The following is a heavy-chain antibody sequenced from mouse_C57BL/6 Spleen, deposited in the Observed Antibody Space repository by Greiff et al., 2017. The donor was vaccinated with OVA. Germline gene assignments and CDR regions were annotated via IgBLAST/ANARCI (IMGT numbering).Heavy chain of an antibody. J-gene: IGHJ4*01. Sequence: QVQLQQPGAELVKPGASVKLSCKASGYTFTSYWMHWVKQTPGQGLEWIGMIHPNSGSTNYNEKVKSKVTLSVDKSSSTVYMQLSSLTSEDAAVYCGARGTTVVAKDAMDYWGQGTSVTVSS. CDR3: ARGTTVVAKDAMDY. D-gene: IGHD1-1*01. V-gene: IGHV1-64*01. CDR2: IHPNSGST. CDR1: GYTFTSYW.